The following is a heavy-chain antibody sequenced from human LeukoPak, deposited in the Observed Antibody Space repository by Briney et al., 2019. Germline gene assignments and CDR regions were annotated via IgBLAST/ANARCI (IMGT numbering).Heavy chain of an antibody. D-gene: IGHD3-10*01. V-gene: IGHV3-23*01. CDR1: GFNFRAYW. CDR2: ISGSGAST. J-gene: IGHJ4*02. CDR3: AKSVRHYGSGSYYWVDY. Sequence: GGSLRLSCTTSGFNFRAYWMAWVRQAPGEGLEWVSAISGSGASTYYADSVKGRFTISRDNSKNTLYLQMNSLRAEDTAVYYCAKSVRHYGSGSYYWVDYWGQGTLVTVSS.